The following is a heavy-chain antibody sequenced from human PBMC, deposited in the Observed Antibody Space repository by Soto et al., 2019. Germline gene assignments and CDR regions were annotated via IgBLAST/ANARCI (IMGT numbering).Heavy chain of an antibody. Sequence: PGGSLRLSCVASGFTFSSYAMSWVRQAPGKGLEWVSAISGLDGSTYYADAVKGRFTISRDNSKNTLYLQMNSLRAEDTAVYYCAKGSGLSSGWTFGNWGQGTLVTVSS. D-gene: IGHD6-19*01. J-gene: IGHJ4*02. CDR1: GFTFSSYA. V-gene: IGHV3-23*01. CDR2: ISGLDGST. CDR3: AKGSGLSSGWTFGN.